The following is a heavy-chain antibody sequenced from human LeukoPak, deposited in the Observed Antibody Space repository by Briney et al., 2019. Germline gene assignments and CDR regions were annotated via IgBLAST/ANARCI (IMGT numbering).Heavy chain of an antibody. CDR1: GYTFTSYG. Sequence: ASVKVSCKASGYTFTSYGISWVRQAPGQGLEWMGWISAYNGNTNYAQKLQGRVTMTTDTSTSTGYMELRSLRSDDTAVYYCARAGDPYYYYMDVWGKGTTVTVSS. V-gene: IGHV1-18*01. D-gene: IGHD2-21*01. J-gene: IGHJ6*03. CDR3: ARAGDPYYYYMDV. CDR2: ISAYNGNT.